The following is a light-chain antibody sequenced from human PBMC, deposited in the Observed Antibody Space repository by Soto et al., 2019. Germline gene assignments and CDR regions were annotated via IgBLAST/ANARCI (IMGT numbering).Light chain of an antibody. CDR1: QSVSFY. Sequence: EIVLTQSPAILSLSLGERATLSCRASQSVSFYLAWYQQKPGQAPRLLIYDASNRATGIPARFSGSGSGTDFTLTISSLEPEDFAVYYCQQRSNWPRTFGPGTKVDIK. CDR2: DAS. J-gene: IGKJ3*01. CDR3: QQRSNWPRT. V-gene: IGKV3-11*01.